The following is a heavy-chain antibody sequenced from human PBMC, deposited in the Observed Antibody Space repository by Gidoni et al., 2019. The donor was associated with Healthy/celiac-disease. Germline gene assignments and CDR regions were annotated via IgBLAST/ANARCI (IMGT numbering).Heavy chain of an antibody. D-gene: IGHD2-21*02. CDR2: IYPGDSDT. Sequence: EVQLVQSGAEVKKPGESLKISCKGSGYSFTSYWIGWVRQMPGKGLEWMGIIYPGDSDTRYSPSFQGQVTISADKSISTAYLQWSSLKASDTAMYYCARGSYCGGDCYSDYYYYGMDVWGQGTTVTVSS. CDR1: GYSFTSYW. V-gene: IGHV5-51*01. CDR3: ARGSYCGGDCYSDYYYYGMDV. J-gene: IGHJ6*02.